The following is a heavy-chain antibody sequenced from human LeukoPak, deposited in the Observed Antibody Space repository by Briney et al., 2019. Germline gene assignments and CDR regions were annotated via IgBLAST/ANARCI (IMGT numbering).Heavy chain of an antibody. Sequence: ASVKVSCKASGYTFPSYFMHWERQAPGQGLEWMGIINPTGGSTTYAQKFQGRVTMTRDTSTSTVYMELSSLRSEDTAVYYCAILAVAGSFDYWGQGTLVTVSS. V-gene: IGHV1-46*01. J-gene: IGHJ4*02. D-gene: IGHD6-19*01. CDR1: GYTFPSYF. CDR3: AILAVAGSFDY. CDR2: INPTGGST.